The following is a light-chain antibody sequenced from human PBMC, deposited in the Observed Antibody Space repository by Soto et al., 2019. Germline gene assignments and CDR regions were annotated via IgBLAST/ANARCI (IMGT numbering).Light chain of an antibody. CDR1: QSISSW. V-gene: IGKV1-5*03. CDR3: QQYNSLWT. CDR2: KAS. J-gene: IGKJ1*01. Sequence: DIQMTQSPSTLSASVGDRVTITCRASQSISSWLAWYQQKPGKAPKLLIYKASSLESGVPSRFRGSGSGTEFTLTISRLQPDYFATYYCQQYNSLWTFGQGTKVEIK.